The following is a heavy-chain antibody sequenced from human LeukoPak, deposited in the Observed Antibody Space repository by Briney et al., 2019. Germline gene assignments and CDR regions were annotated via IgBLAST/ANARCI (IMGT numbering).Heavy chain of an antibody. V-gene: IGHV5-10-1*01. CDR1: GYSFTRYW. CDR2: IDPSDSDT. D-gene: IGHD3-10*01. CDR3: ARHVNWRSGQSWFDP. J-gene: IGHJ5*02. Sequence: GESLKISCKGSGYSFTRYWIGWVRQMPGEGLEWMGRIDPSDSDTNYSPSFQGHVTMSADKSISTAYLQWSSLKASDTAMYFCARHVNWRSGQSWFDPWGQGTLVTVSS.